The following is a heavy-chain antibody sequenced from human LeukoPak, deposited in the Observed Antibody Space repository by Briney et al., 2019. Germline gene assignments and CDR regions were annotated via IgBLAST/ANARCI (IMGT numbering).Heavy chain of an antibody. Sequence: ASVKISCKASGYTFTGYYMHWVRQAPGQGLEWMGWINPNNGGTNYAQKFQGRVTMTRDTSISTAYMELSRLRSDDTAVYYCARLTIAARPISWFDPWGQGTLVTVSS. J-gene: IGHJ5*02. CDR2: INPNNGGT. CDR3: ARLTIAARPISWFDP. D-gene: IGHD6-6*01. V-gene: IGHV1-2*02. CDR1: GYTFTGYY.